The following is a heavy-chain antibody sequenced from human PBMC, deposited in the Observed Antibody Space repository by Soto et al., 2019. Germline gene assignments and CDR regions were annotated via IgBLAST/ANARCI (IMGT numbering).Heavy chain of an antibody. Sequence: SETLSLTCTVSGGSISSYYWSWIRQPPGKGLEWIGYIYYSGSTNYNPSLKSRVTISVDTSKNQFSLKLSSVTAADTAVYYCGRGAWFGELLPYYDYWGQGTLVTVSS. D-gene: IGHD3-10*01. V-gene: IGHV4-59*01. CDR2: IYYSGST. J-gene: IGHJ4*02. CDR1: GGSISSYY. CDR3: GRGAWFGELLPYYDY.